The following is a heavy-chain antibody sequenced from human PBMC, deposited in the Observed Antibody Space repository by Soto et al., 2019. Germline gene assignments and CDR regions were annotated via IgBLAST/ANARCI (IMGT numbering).Heavy chain of an antibody. CDR1: GFTFSSYG. D-gene: IGHD6-6*01. J-gene: IGHJ4*02. CDR2: ISYDGSNK. CDR3: ATLTLAARDFDY. V-gene: IGHV3-30*03. Sequence: QVQLVESGGGVVQPGRSLRLSCAASGFTFSSYGMHWVRQAPGKGLEWVAVISYDGSNKYYADSVKGRFTISRDNSDNTLYLQMNSLRAEDQAVYYCATLTLAARDFDYWGQGTLVTVYS.